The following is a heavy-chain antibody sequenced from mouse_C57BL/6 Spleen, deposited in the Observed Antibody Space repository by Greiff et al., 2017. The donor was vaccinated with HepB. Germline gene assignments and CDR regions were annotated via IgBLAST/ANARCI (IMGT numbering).Heavy chain of an antibody. Sequence: VQLKQSGPGLVKPSQSLSLTCSVTGYSITSGYYWNWIRQFPGNKLEWMGYISYDGSNNYNPSLKNRISITRDTSKNQCFLKLNSVTTEDTATYYCAREGEGYGSSYLAWFAYWGQGTLVTVSA. CDR3: AREGEGYGSSYLAWFAY. CDR2: ISYDGSN. D-gene: IGHD1-1*01. CDR1: GYSITSGYY. V-gene: IGHV3-6*01. J-gene: IGHJ3*01.